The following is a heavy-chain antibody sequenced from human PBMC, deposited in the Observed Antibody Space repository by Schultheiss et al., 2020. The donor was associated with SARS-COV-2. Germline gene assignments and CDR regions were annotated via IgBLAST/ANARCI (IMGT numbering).Heavy chain of an antibody. CDR2: IYYSGST. CDR1: GGSISSSSYY. J-gene: IGHJ4*02. Sequence: GSLRLSCTVSGGSISSSSYYWGWIRQPPGKGLEWIGSIYYSGSTNYNPSLKSRVTISVDTSKNQFSLKLSSVTAADTAVYYCARDSKSSGYHWGQGTLVTVSS. CDR3: ARDSKSSGYH. D-gene: IGHD6-19*01. V-gene: IGHV4-39*07.